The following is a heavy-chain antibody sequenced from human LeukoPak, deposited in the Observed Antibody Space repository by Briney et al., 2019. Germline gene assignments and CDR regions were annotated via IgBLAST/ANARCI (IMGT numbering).Heavy chain of an antibody. D-gene: IGHD3-9*01. CDR2: ISAYNGNT. CDR3: ARGGYYDILTGQETFDVFDN. V-gene: IGHV1-18*01. CDR1: GCTFSTYA. Sequence: GASVKVSCKASGCTFSTYAMSWVHQAPGQGPEWMGRISAYNGNTNYAQKLQDRVTMTTDTSTNTAYMELRSLRSDDTAVYYCARGGYYDILTGQETFDVFDNWGQGTTVTVSS. J-gene: IGHJ3*02.